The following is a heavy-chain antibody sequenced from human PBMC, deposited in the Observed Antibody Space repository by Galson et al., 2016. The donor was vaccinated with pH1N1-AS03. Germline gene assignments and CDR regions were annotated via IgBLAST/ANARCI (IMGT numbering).Heavy chain of an antibody. D-gene: IGHD6-13*01. CDR1: GFAFSSYA. Sequence: SLRLSCAASGFAFSSYAMSWVRQAPGKGLEWVSAISANGGGTYYADSVKGRFTISRDNSKNTLYLQMNSLRAEDTALYYCAKEEAAAAPEGAMDVWGQGTTVTVSS. V-gene: IGHV3-23*01. J-gene: IGHJ6*02. CDR3: AKEEAAAAPEGAMDV. CDR2: ISANGGGT.